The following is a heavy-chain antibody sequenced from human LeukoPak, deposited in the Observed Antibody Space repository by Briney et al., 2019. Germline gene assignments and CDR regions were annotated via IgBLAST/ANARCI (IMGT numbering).Heavy chain of an antibody. CDR3: ARGPSGYHNT. D-gene: IGHD5-12*01. J-gene: IGHJ4*02. CDR1: GFTFSSYS. CDR2: ISPSGDIT. Sequence: PGGSLRLSCAASGFTFSSYSMNWVRQAPGKGLEWVSGISPSGDITYYADSVKGRFTISRDNSKNTLYLQMNSLRAEGTAVYYCARGPSGYHNTGGQGTLVTVSS. V-gene: IGHV3-23*01.